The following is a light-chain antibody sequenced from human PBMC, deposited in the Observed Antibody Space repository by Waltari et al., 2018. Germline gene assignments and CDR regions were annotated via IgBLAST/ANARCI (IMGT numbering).Light chain of an antibody. CDR2: AAS. CDR3: QQSYSGPPWT. J-gene: IGKJ1*01. V-gene: IGKV1-39*01. Sequence: DIQMTHSPSSLSASVGDRVTITCRASQSISTFLNWYQQKPGRAPQVLISAASRLLSGVPSRFSGSGSGTDFTLTISSLQPEDFATYFCQQSYSGPPWTFGQGTKVEVK. CDR1: QSISTF.